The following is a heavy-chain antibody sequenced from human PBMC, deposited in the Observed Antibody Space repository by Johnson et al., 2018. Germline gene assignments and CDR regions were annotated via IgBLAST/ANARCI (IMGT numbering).Heavy chain of an antibody. Sequence: EVQLVETGGGLVKPGGSLRLSCAASGFTFSSYSMNWVRQAPGKGLEWVSSISSSSSYIYYADSVKGRFTISRDNAKNSLYLQMNSRSAEDTAVYYCASLFTMDRGPHHYYYYGMDVWGQGTTVTVSS. J-gene: IGHJ6*02. D-gene: IGHD3-10*01. CDR1: GFTFSSYS. CDR3: ASLFTMDRGPHHYYYYGMDV. CDR2: ISSSSSYI. V-gene: IGHV3-21*01.